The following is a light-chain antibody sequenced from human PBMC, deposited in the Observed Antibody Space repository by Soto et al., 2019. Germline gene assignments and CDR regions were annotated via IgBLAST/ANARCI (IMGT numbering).Light chain of an antibody. CDR3: QQLDNYPRT. J-gene: IGKJ1*01. CDR2: VAS. V-gene: IGKV1-9*01. CDR1: QSISSW. Sequence: PSTLSGSVGDRVTITCRASQSISSWLAWYQQKPGKAPKLLIYVASTLQSGVPSRFSGSGSGTEFTLTISSLQPEDFATYYCQQLDNYPRTFGQGTKVDIK.